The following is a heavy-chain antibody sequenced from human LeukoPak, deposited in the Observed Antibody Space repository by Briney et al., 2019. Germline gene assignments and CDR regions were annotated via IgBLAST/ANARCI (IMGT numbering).Heavy chain of an antibody. D-gene: IGHD2-15*01. CDR1: GGPISSSSYY. CDR3: ASLYKDCSGGSCLSSYWYFDL. Sequence: SETLSPTCIVSGGPISSSSYYWGWIRQPPGKGLEWIGSIYYSGSTYYNPSLKSRVTISVDTSKNQFSLKLSSVTAADTAVYYCASLYKDCSGGSCLSSYWYFDLWGRGTLVTVSS. CDR2: IYYSGST. V-gene: IGHV4-39*01. J-gene: IGHJ2*01.